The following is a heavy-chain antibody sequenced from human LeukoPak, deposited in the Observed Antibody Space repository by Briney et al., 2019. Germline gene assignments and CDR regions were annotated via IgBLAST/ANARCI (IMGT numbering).Heavy chain of an antibody. D-gene: IGHD2-15*01. V-gene: IGHV4-39*01. CDR3: ASVPVRGLSCYSYFDS. Sequence: PSETLSLTCTVSGGSISTSYYNWGLIRQPPGKGLEWIGTIWHSGSTYYNASLESRVTISVDTSKNLFSLNLRSVTAADTAVYYCASVPVRGLSCYSYFDSWGQGILVTVSS. CDR2: IWHSGST. J-gene: IGHJ4*02. CDR1: GGSISTSYYN.